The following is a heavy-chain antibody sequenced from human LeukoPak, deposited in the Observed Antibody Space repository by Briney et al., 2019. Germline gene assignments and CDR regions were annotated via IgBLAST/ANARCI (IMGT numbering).Heavy chain of an antibody. D-gene: IGHD3-3*01. CDR3: ARARWSDYYQYYFDY. Sequence: SGGSLRLSCAASGFTFNNYWMNWVRQAPGKGLEWVANIKQDGGEEYYVDSVKGRFTISRDNAKNSPYLQMNSLRTEDTAVYYCARARWSDYYQYYFDYWGQRILVMVSS. CDR1: GFTFNNYW. CDR2: IKQDGGEE. J-gene: IGHJ4*02. V-gene: IGHV3-7*01.